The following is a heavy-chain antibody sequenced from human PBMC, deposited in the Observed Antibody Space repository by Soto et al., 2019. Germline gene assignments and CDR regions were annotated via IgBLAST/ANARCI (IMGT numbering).Heavy chain of an antibody. D-gene: IGHD3-22*01. J-gene: IGHJ5*02. CDR2: INAGNGNT. V-gene: IGHV1-3*01. CDR3: AREGGDYYDSSGYWHHWFDP. Sequence: GASVKVSCKASGYTFSSHAMHWVRQAPGQRLEWMGWINAGNGNTKYSQNFQGRVAITRDTSASTAYMELSSVTAADTAVYFCAREGGDYYDSSGYWHHWFDPWGQGTLVTVSS. CDR1: GYTFSSHA.